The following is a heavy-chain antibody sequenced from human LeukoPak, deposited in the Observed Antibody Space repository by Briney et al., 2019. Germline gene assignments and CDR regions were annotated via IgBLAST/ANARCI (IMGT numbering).Heavy chain of an antibody. V-gene: IGHV5-51*01. CDR3: ARRQGCSSTSCPPDY. Sequence: GESLKISCRGSGYSFTTYWIGWVRQMPGKGLEWMGIIYPGDSDTRYTPSFQGQVTMSAHKSISTAYLQWSSLKASDTAMYYCARRQGCSSTSCPPDYWGQGTLVTVSP. D-gene: IGHD2-2*01. J-gene: IGHJ4*02. CDR2: IYPGDSDT. CDR1: GYSFTTYW.